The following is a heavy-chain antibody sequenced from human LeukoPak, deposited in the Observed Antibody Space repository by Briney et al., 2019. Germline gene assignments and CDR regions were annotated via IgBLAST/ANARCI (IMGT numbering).Heavy chain of an antibody. J-gene: IGHJ5*02. V-gene: IGHV1-69*04. D-gene: IGHD3-22*01. CDR1: GGTFSSYA. CDR2: IIPILGIA. CDR3: ARDPRRIITMIVGGNWFDP. Sequence: GASVKVSCKASGGTFSSYAISWVRQAPGQGLEWMGRIIPILGIANYAQKFQGRVTITADKSTSTAYMELSSLRSEDTAVYYCARDPRRIITMIVGGNWFDPWGQGTLVTVPS.